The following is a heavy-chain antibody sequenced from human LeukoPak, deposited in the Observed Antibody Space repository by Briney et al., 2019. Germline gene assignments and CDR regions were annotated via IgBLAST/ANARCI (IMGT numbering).Heavy chain of an antibody. J-gene: IGHJ4*02. CDR2: ISGSGGST. V-gene: IGHV3-23*01. Sequence: GGSLRLSCAASGFTFSSYAMSWVRQAPGKGLEWVSAISGSGGSTYYADSVKGRFTISRDNAKNSLYLQMNSLRAEDTAVYYCARDRLHYGEYEKTFDYWGQGTLVSVSS. D-gene: IGHD4-17*01. CDR1: GFTFSSYA. CDR3: ARDRLHYGEYEKTFDY.